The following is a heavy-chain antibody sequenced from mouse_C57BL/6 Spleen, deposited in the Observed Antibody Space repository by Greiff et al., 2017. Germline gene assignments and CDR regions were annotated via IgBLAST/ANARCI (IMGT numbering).Heavy chain of an antibody. V-gene: IGHV1-15*01. Sequence: VQLQQSGAELVRPGASVTLSCKASGYTFTDYEMHWVKQTPVHGLEWIGAIDPETGGTAYNQKFKGKAILTADKSSSTAYMELRSLTSEDSAVYYCTKGNYYGSDYWYLDVWGKGTTVTVSS. CDR2: IDPETGGT. D-gene: IGHD1-1*01. CDR1: GYTFTDYE. CDR3: TKGNYYGSDYWYLDV. J-gene: IGHJ1*03.